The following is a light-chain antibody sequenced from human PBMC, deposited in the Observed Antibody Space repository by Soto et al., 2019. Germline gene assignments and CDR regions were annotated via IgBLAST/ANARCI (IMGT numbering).Light chain of an antibody. J-gene: IGKJ4*01. Sequence: DIQMTQSPSSLSASVGDRVTITCRASQSISTYLNWYQQKLGKAPKLLISGASSLQGGVPSRFSGSGSGTDFTLTISSLQPEDFATYYCQHDSFTLTFGGGTKLEIK. CDR2: GAS. V-gene: IGKV1-39*01. CDR3: QHDSFTLT. CDR1: QSISTY.